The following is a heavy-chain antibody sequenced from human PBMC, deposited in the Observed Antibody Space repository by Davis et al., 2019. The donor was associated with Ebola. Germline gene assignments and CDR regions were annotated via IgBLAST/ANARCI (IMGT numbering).Heavy chain of an antibody. J-gene: IGHJ4*02. CDR3: AKERTMIVVVPPDY. V-gene: IGHV3-23*01. D-gene: IGHD3-22*01. CDR2: SSGSGGST. CDR1: GFTFSRYA. Sequence: GGSLRLSCATSGFTFSRYAMSCVRQAPGKGLEWVSASSGSGGSTYYADSVKGRFTISRDNSKNTLYLQMNSLRAEDTAVYYCAKERTMIVVVPPDYWGQGTLVTVSS.